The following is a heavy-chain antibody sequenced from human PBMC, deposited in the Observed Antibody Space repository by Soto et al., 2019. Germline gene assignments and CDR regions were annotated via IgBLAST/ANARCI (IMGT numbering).Heavy chain of an antibody. V-gene: IGHV4-4*02. CDR3: ARFSPPRKSYDSNPGWFGP. J-gene: IGHJ5*02. D-gene: IGHD3-22*01. CDR2: IYHGEST. Sequence: PSETLSLTCAVSGGSFSSSDWWSWVRQPPGKGLEWIGQIYHGESTNYNPSLWNRVTISVATSKNHFSLRLTSVTAADTAVYFCARFSPPRKSYDSNPGWFGPWGQGIMVT. CDR1: GGSFSSSDW.